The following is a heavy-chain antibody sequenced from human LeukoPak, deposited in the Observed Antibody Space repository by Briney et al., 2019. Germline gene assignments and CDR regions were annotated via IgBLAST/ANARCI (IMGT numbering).Heavy chain of an antibody. CDR1: GGSFRGYY. D-gene: IGHD2-2*01. CDR3: ARNSIVVVPAAAYYYYMDV. CDR2: INHSGST. V-gene: IGHV4-34*01. Sequence: SETLSLTCAVYGGSFRGYYWSWIRQPPGKGLEWIGEINHSGSTNYNPSLKSRVTISVGTSKNQFSLKLSSVTAADTAVYYCARNSIVVVPAAAYYYYMDVWGKGTTVTVSS. J-gene: IGHJ6*03.